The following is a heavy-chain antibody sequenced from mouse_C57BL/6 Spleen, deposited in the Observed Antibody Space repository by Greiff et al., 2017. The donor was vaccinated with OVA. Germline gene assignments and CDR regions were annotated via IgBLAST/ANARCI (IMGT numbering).Heavy chain of an antibody. J-gene: IGHJ3*01. V-gene: IGHV1-18*01. Sequence: VQLQQSGPELVKPGASVKIPCKASGYTFTDYNMDWVKQSHGKSLEWIGDIKPNSGGTIYNQKFKGKATLTVEKSSSTDYMKLRSLTSEDTAVYYCAPGAIYYAFAYWGQGTLVTVSA. D-gene: IGHD2-1*01. CDR2: IKPNSGGT. CDR1: GYTFTDYN. CDR3: APGAIYYAFAY.